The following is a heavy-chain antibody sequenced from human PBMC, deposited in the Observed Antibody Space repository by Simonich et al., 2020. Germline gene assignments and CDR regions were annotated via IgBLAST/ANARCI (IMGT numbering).Heavy chain of an antibody. CDR1: GFTFSSYW. CDR3: ARDREVYGSGSYYNY. J-gene: IGHJ4*02. Sequence: EVQLVESGGGLVQPGGSLRLSCAASGFTFSSYWMSWVRQAPGKGLELVANKKQDGREKYYVDSVKGRFTISRDTAKNSLYLQMNCLRAEDTAVYYCARDREVYGSGSYYNYWGQGTLVTVSS. V-gene: IGHV3-7*01. CDR2: KKQDGREK. D-gene: IGHD3-10*01.